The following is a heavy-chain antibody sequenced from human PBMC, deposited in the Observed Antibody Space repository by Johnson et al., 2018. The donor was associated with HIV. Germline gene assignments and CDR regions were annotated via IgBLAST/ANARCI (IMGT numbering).Heavy chain of an antibody. V-gene: IGHV3-NL1*01. Sequence: QVLLVESGGGVVQPGRSLRLSCAASGFTFSSYGMHWVRQAPGKGLEWVSVIYSGGGTYYADSVKGRFTISRDTSKNKLFLQMKFITVEDTAMYYCAGEVFTNGFDVWGQGTMLTVSS. CDR2: IYSGGGT. J-gene: IGHJ3*01. D-gene: IGHD3-10*01. CDR3: AGEVFTNGFDV. CDR1: GFTFSSYG.